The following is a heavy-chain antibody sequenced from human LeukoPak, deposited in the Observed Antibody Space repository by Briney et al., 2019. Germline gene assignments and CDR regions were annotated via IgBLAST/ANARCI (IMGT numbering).Heavy chain of an antibody. J-gene: IGHJ4*02. CDR1: GYTFTSYG. CDR3: GRITMVRGVMGGYYFDY. V-gene: IGHV1-18*01. D-gene: IGHD3-10*01. CDR2: ISAYNGNT. Sequence: ASVKVSCTASGYTFTSYGISWVRQAPGQGLEWMGWISAYNGNTNYAQKLQGRVTMTTDTSTSTAYMELRSLRSDDTAVYYCGRITMVRGVMGGYYFDYWGQGTLVTVSS.